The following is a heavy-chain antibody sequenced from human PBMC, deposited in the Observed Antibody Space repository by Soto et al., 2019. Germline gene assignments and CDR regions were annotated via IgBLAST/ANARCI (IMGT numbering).Heavy chain of an antibody. Sequence: SVKVSCKASGGTFSSYAISWVRQAPGQGLEWMGGIIPIFGTANYAQKFQGRVTITADESTSTAYMELSSLRSEDTAVYYCGRDGDYDSSGYSNWFDPWGQGTLVTVSS. CDR2: IIPIFGTA. CDR3: GRDGDYDSSGYSNWFDP. J-gene: IGHJ5*02. CDR1: GGTFSSYA. V-gene: IGHV1-69*13. D-gene: IGHD3-22*01.